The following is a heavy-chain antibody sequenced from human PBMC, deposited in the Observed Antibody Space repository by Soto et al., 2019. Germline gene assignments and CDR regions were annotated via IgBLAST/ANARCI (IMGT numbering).Heavy chain of an antibody. CDR1: GGSISSSSYY. D-gene: IGHD2-21*01. J-gene: IGHJ4*02. V-gene: IGHV4-39*07. CDR2: IYHSGST. Sequence: SETLSLTCTVSGGSISSSSYYWGWIRQPPGKGLEWIESIYHSGSTYYNPSLKSRVTISVDRSKNQFSLKLSSVTAADTAVYYCARADCGGDCYDYWGQGTLVTVSS. CDR3: ARADCGGDCYDY.